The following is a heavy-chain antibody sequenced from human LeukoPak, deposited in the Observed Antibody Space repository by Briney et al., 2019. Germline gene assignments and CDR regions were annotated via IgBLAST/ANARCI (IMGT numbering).Heavy chain of an antibody. CDR2: IYTSGST. CDR1: GGSISSGSYY. V-gene: IGHV4-61*02. J-gene: IGHJ5*02. D-gene: IGHD6-19*01. Sequence: PSETLSLTCTVSGGSISSGSYYWRWIRQPAGKGLEWIGRIYTSGSTNYNPSLKSRVTISVDTSKNQFSLKLSSVTAADTAVYYCARLPIRKMYSSGVNWFDPWGQGTLVTVSS. CDR3: ARLPIRKMYSSGVNWFDP.